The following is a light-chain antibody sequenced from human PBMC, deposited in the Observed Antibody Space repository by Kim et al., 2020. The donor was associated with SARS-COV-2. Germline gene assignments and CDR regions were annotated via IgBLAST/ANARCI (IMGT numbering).Light chain of an antibody. CDR2: DVT. CDR1: SSDVGSHYY. J-gene: IGLJ2*01. V-gene: IGLV2-11*01. Sequence: SPRQSVTVSCTRTSSDVGSHYYVSWYQQHPGKAPKRIIYDVTKRPSGVPDRFSDDKSGNPASLTISGLQAEDEADYYCWSYAGSVVFGGGTQLTVL. CDR3: WSYAGSVV.